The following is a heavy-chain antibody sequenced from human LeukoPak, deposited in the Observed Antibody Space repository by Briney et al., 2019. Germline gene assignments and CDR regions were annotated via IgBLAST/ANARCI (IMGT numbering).Heavy chain of an antibody. D-gene: IGHD2-2*01. CDR3: ARGERDCSSTSCYSPWFDP. V-gene: IGHV1-8*03. J-gene: IGHJ5*02. CDR2: MNPNSGNT. Sequence: ASVKVSCKASGYTFTCYDINWVRQATGQGLEWMGWMNPNSGNTGYAQKFQGRVTITRNTSISTAYMELSSLRSEDTAVYYCARGERDCSSTSCYSPWFDPWGQGTLVTVSS. CDR1: GYTFTCYD.